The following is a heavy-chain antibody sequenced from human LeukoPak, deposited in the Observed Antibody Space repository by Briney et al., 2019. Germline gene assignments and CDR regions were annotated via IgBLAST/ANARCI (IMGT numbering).Heavy chain of an antibody. J-gene: IGHJ4*02. CDR2: FSSSSSYI. CDR1: GFTFSSYS. CDR3: TGKFDY. V-gene: IGHV3-21*01. Sequence: PGGSLRLSCAASGFTFSSYSMNWVRQAPGKGLEWVSSFSSSSSYIYYGDSVKGRFTISRDNAKNSLYLQMNSLRAEDTAVYYCTGKFDYWGQGTLVTVSS.